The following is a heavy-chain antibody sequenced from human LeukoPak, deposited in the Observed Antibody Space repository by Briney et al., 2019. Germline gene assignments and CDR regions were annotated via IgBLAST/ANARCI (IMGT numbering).Heavy chain of an antibody. V-gene: IGHV3-48*02. D-gene: IGHD2-8*01. Sequence: PRGSLRLSCAASGFTFSSHVMNWFRQAPGKGLEWVSYISGSGDTIYYADSVKGRFTISRDNAKNSLYLQMNSLRDEDTAVYFCARLGVYWGQGTLVTVSS. CDR3: ARLGVY. CDR2: ISGSGDTI. J-gene: IGHJ4*02. CDR1: GFTFSSHV.